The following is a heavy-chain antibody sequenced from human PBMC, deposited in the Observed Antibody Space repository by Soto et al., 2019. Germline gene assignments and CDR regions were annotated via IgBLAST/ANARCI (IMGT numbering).Heavy chain of an antibody. CDR3: ARGQFYDFWSGSPPGMVGYYGMDV. CDR1: GFTFSSYS. V-gene: IGHV3-21*01. D-gene: IGHD3-3*01. CDR2: ISSSSSYI. J-gene: IGHJ6*02. Sequence: PGGSLRLSCAASGFTFSSYSMNWVRQAPGKGLEWVSSISSSSSYIYYADSVKGRFTISRDNAKNSLYLQMNSLRAEDTAVYYCARGQFYDFWSGSPPGMVGYYGMDVWGQGTTVTVSS.